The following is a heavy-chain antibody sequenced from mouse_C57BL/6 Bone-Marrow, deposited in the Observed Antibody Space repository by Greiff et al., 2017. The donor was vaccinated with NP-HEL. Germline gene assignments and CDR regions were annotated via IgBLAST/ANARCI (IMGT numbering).Heavy chain of an antibody. CDR1: GFTFSDYG. V-gene: IGHV5-17*01. J-gene: IGHJ2*01. CDR2: ISSGSSTI. D-gene: IGHD2-3*01. Sequence: EVQGVESGGGLVKPGGSLKLSCAASGFTFSDYGMHWVRQAPEKGLEWVAYISSGSSTIYYADTVQGRFTISRDNAKNTLFLQMTSLRSEDTAIYYCSRDGYYYFDYWGQGTTLTVSS. CDR3: SRDGYYYFDY.